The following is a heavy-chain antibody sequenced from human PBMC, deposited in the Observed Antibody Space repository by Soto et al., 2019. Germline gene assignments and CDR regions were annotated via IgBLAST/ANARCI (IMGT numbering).Heavy chain of an antibody. D-gene: IGHD5-18*01. V-gene: IGHV1-69*12. Sequence: QVQQVQSGAEVKKPGSSVKVSCKASGGTFSSYAISWVRQAPGQGLEWMGGIIPIFGTANYAQKFQGRVTITADESTSTAYMELSSLRSEDTAMYYCARTNTAMVTGWFDPWGQGTLVTVSS. CDR3: ARTNTAMVTGWFDP. J-gene: IGHJ5*02. CDR1: GGTFSSYA. CDR2: IIPIFGTA.